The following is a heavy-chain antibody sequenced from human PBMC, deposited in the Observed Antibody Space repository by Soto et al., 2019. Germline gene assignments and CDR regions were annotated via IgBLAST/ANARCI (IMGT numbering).Heavy chain of an antibody. CDR1: GYTFTSHG. D-gene: IGHD3-9*01. J-gene: IGHJ4*02. Sequence: ASVKVSCKASGYTFTSHGISWVRQAPGQGLEWMGWISAYNGNTNYAQKLQGRVTMTTDTSTSTAYMELRSLRSDDTAVYYCARDSQGSGTYDILTGSNDYWGQGTLVTVSS. CDR2: ISAYNGNT. V-gene: IGHV1-18*01. CDR3: ARDSQGSGTYDILTGSNDY.